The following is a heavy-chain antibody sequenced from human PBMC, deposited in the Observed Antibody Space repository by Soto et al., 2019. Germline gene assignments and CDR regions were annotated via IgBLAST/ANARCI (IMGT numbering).Heavy chain of an antibody. D-gene: IGHD4-17*01. CDR1: GGSISSYY. CDR2: IYYSGST. Sequence: SETLSLTCTVSGGSISSYYWSWIRQPPGKGLEWIGYIYYSGSTNYNPSLKSRVTISVDTSKNQFSLKLSSVTAADTAVYYCARYHLYGDYVYFDYWGQGTLVTVSS. CDR3: ARYHLYGDYVYFDY. V-gene: IGHV4-59*01. J-gene: IGHJ4*02.